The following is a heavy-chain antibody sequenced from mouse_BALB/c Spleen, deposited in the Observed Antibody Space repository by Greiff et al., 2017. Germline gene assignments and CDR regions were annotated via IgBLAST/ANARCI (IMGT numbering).Heavy chain of an antibody. D-gene: IGHD1-1*02. V-gene: IGHV2-3*01. CDR2: IWGDGST. CDR1: GFSLTSYG. CDR3: AKKGGYYWYFDV. Sequence: VKLVESGPGLVAPSQSLSITCTVSGFSLTSYGVSWVRQPPGKGLEWLGVIWGDGSTNYHSAIISRLSISKDNSKIHVFLKLNSLQTDDTATYYCAKKGGYYWYFDVWGAGTTVTVSS. J-gene: IGHJ1*01.